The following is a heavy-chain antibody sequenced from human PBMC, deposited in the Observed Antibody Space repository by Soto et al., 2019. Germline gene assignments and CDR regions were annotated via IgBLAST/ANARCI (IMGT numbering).Heavy chain of an antibody. CDR2: IIPMFAIT. V-gene: IGHV1-69*01. CDR1: GGTFSGTA. Sequence: QVQLVQSGAEVKKPGSSVTVSCKVSGGTFSGTAINWVRQAPGQGHEWLGGIIPMFAITHYARKFQGRVAITADDSTSTAYMQLNSLRSDDTAVYHCVRAPHNNRFKFLHWGQGTRVSASS. D-gene: IGHD1-1*01. J-gene: IGHJ4*02. CDR3: VRAPHNNRFKFLH.